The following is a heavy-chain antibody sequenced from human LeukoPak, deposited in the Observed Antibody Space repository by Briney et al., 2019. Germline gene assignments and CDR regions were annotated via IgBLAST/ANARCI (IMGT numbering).Heavy chain of an antibody. CDR1: GGTFSSYA. CDR3: ADFGVVWGAFDI. CDR2: IIPIFGTA. Sequence: SVKVSCKASGGTFSSYAISWVRQAPGQGLEWMGGIIPIFGTANYAQKFQGRVTITADESTSTAYMELSSLRSEDTAVYYCADFGVVWGAFDIWGQGTMVTVSS. D-gene: IGHD3-3*01. J-gene: IGHJ3*02. V-gene: IGHV1-69*13.